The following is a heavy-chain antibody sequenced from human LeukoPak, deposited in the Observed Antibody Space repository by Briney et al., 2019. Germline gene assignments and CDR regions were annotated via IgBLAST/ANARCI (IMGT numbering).Heavy chain of an antibody. CDR1: GGSFSGYY. CDR2: INHSGST. CDR3: ARLARAAAGRRGYYYYYYTDV. D-gene: IGHD6-13*01. J-gene: IGHJ6*03. Sequence: SETLSLTCAVYGGSFSGYYWSWIRQPPGKGLEWIGEINHSGSTNYNPSLKSRVTISVDTSKNQFSLKLSSVTAADTAVYYCARLARAAAGRRGYYYYYYTDVWGKGTTVTISS. V-gene: IGHV4-34*01.